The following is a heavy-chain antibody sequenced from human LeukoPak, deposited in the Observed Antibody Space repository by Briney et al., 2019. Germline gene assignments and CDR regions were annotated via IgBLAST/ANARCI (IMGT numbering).Heavy chain of an antibody. Sequence: SETLSLTCGVYGGSLRGHYWSWMRQPPGKGLEWVGEINHSGSTNYNPSFWGRVTISVDTSKNQFFLKLNSVTAADTAVYYCARESDPITGYFYYYMDVWGRGTTVTVSS. CDR1: GGSLRGHY. J-gene: IGHJ6*03. V-gene: IGHV4-34*01. CDR3: ARESDPITGYFYYYMDV. CDR2: INHSGST. D-gene: IGHD3-10*01.